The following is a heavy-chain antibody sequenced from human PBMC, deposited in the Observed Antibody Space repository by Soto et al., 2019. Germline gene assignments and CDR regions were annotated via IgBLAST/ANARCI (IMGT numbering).Heavy chain of an antibody. CDR2: ISYRGST. V-gene: IGHV4-59*08. J-gene: IGHJ4*02. CDR3: ARHNHGSGSTDFDY. Sequence: QVQLQESGPGLVKPSETLSLTCTVSGGSISSYYWSWIRPPPGKGLEWIGYISYRGSTNYTTSLKSRGLITVDTYKNQFSLKLNSRPAADTAVDYCARHNHGSGSTDFDYWGQGTLVTVSS. D-gene: IGHD3-10*01. CDR1: GGSISSYY.